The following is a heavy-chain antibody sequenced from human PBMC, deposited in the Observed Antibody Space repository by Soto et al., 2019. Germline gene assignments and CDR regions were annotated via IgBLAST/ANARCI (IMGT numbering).Heavy chain of an antibody. D-gene: IGHD3-16*01. J-gene: IGHJ4*02. CDR3: ARDQTPVSGTFSRDLGY. CDR1: GFTFSSYA. V-gene: IGHV3-30-3*01. CDR2: ISYDGSNK. Sequence: QVQLVESGGGVVQPGRSLRLSCAASGFTFSSYAMHWVRQAPGKGLEWVAVISYDGSNKYYADSVKGRFTISRDNSKNTLYLHMNSLRAEDTAVYYCARDQTPVSGTFSRDLGYWGQGTLVNVSS.